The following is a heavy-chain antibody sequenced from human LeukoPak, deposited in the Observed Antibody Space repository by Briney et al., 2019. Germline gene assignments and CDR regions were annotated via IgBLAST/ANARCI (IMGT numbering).Heavy chain of an antibody. CDR2: FYYTGLT. V-gene: IGHV4-59*01. Sequence: SETLSLTCTVSGGSMRGYYWSWIRQTPGGRLEWIGYFYYTGLTRSSPSLESRVTIAGDTSKNLFSLSLTSMTAADTALYYCARAPSYSSSWLGEYYFDYWGQGTLVTVSS. J-gene: IGHJ4*02. CDR3: ARAPSYSSSWLGEYYFDY. CDR1: GGSMRGYY. D-gene: IGHD6-13*01.